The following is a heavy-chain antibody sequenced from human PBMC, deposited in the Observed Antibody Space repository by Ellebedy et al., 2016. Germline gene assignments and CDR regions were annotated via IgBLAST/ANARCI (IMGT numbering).Heavy chain of an antibody. CDR1: GGSFSGYY. D-gene: IGHD3-22*01. V-gene: IGHV4-34*01. J-gene: IGHJ1*01. Sequence: SETLSLTCAVYGGSFSGYYWSWIRQPPGKGLEWIGEINHSGSTNYNPSLKSRVTISVDTSKNQFSLKLSSVTAADTAVYYCATYYYDSSGWYFQHWGQGTLVTVSS. CDR2: INHSGST. CDR3: ATYYYDSSGWYFQH.